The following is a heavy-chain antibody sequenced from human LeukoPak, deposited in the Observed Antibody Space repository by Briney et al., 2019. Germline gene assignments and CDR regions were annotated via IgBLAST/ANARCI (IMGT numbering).Heavy chain of an antibody. D-gene: IGHD3-22*01. Sequence: PSETLSLTCAVYGGSFSGYYWSWIRQPPGKGLEWIGGINHSGSTNYNPSLKSRVTISVDTFKNQFSLKLSSVTAADTAVDYCARGDCITIRVEGAFDIWGQGTMVTVSS. V-gene: IGHV4-34*01. CDR1: GGSFSGYY. CDR2: INHSGST. CDR3: ARGDCITIRVEGAFDI. J-gene: IGHJ3*02.